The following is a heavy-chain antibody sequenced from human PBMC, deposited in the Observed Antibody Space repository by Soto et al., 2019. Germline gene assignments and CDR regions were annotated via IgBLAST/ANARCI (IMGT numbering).Heavy chain of an antibody. CDR3: ARAQGGYSGSYRFDY. CDR2: INAGNGDT. D-gene: IGHD1-26*01. Sequence: GASVRVSCKTSGYTFTSYAMHWVRQAPGQRLEWMGWINAGNGDTKSSQKFQGRVSITRDTSASTAYMELSSLTSEDTAVYYCARAQGGYSGSYRFDYWGQGTLVTVSS. J-gene: IGHJ4*02. V-gene: IGHV1-3*01. CDR1: GYTFTSYA.